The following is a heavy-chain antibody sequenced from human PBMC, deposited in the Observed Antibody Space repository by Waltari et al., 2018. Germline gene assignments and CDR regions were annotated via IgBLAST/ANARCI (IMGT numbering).Heavy chain of an antibody. J-gene: IGHJ4*01. D-gene: IGHD3-9*01. Sequence: QVHLVQSGAEIKKPGASVKVSCKASGYTFTSYGISWVRRAPGQGLEWMGWISAYDGNTNYAQKVQGRVTMTTDTSTTTAYMELRSLTSDDTAMYYCARGYGIFAGYYYGLDDWGQGTLVTVSS. CDR3: ARGYGIFAGYYYGLDD. V-gene: IGHV1-18*01. CDR2: ISAYDGNT. CDR1: GYTFTSYG.